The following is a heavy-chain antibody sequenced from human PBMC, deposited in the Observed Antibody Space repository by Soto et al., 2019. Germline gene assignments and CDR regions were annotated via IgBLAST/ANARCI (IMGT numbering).Heavy chain of an antibody. CDR2: TYYRSKWYN. D-gene: IGHD1-26*01. J-gene: IGHJ4*02. Sequence: SQTLSLTCAISGDSVSSKSAAWNWIRQSPSRGLEWLGRTYYRSKWYNDYAVSVKSRIIINPDTSKNQLSLQLNSVTPEDTAVYYCARDLGSYYSFDYWGQGTLVTVSS. CDR1: GDSVSSKSAA. CDR3: ARDLGSYYSFDY. V-gene: IGHV6-1*01.